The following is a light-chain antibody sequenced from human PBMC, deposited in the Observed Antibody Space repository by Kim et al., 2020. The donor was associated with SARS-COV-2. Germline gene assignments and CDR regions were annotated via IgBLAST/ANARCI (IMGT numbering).Light chain of an antibody. V-gene: IGLV2-18*02. CDR3: SSYTSSSTFYVV. CDR1: SSDVGSYIR. CDR2: EVS. Sequence: SVTISFTGTSSDVGSYIRVSWYQQPPGTAPQLMIYEVSNRPSGVPDRFSGSKSGNTASLTISGLQAEDEADYYCSSYTSSSTFYVVFGGGTQLTVL. J-gene: IGLJ2*01.